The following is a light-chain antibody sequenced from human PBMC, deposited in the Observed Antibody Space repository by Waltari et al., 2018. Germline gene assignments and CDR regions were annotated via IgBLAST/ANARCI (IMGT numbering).Light chain of an antibody. CDR3: QTGGHGTWV. Sequence: QLVLTQSPSASASLGASVRLTCTLSSGHTSHAIAWHQQQPEKGPRYLMKVNSDGSHTKGDEIPDRFSGSSSGAERYLTISSLQSEDEADYYCQTGGHGTWVFGGGTKLTVL. J-gene: IGLJ3*02. CDR2: VNSDGSH. V-gene: IGLV4-69*01. CDR1: SGHTSHA.